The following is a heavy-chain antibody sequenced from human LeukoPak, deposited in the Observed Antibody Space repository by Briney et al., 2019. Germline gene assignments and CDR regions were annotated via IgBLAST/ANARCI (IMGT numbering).Heavy chain of an antibody. J-gene: IGHJ4*02. Sequence: SETLSLTCTVSGGSISSGGYYWSWIRQHPGKGLEWIGYIYYSGSTYYNPSPKSRVTISVDTSKNQFSLKLSSVTAADTAVYYCARSKYQLLDYWGQGTLVTVSS. CDR2: IYYSGST. V-gene: IGHV4-31*03. D-gene: IGHD2-2*01. CDR1: GGSISSGGYY. CDR3: ARSKYQLLDY.